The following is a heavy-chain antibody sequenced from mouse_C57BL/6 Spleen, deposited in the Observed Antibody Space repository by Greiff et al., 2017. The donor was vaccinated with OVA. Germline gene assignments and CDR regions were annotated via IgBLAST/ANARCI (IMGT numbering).Heavy chain of an antibody. CDR3: ARDRVTTVVAPFDY. V-gene: IGHV5-4*01. J-gene: IGHJ2*01. Sequence: DVQLQESGGGLVKPGGSLKLSCAASGFTFSSYAMSWVRQTPEKRLEWVATISDGGSYTYYPDNVKGRFTISRDNAKNNLYLQMSHLKSEDTAMYYCARDRVTTVVAPFDYWGQGTTLTVSS. CDR1: GFTFSSYA. D-gene: IGHD1-1*01. CDR2: ISDGGSYT.